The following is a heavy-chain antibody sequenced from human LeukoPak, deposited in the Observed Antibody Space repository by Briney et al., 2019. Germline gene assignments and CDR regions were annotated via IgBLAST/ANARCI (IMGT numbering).Heavy chain of an antibody. Sequence: PGGSLRLSCAASGFTFSSYAMSWVRQAPGKGLEWVSGINWNGGSTDYADSVKGRFTISRDNAKNSLYLQMNSLRAEDTALYYCARGKFPENDCYMDVWGKGTTVTVSS. J-gene: IGHJ6*03. CDR2: INWNGGST. D-gene: IGHD1-1*01. V-gene: IGHV3-20*04. CDR3: ARGKFPENDCYMDV. CDR1: GFTFSSYA.